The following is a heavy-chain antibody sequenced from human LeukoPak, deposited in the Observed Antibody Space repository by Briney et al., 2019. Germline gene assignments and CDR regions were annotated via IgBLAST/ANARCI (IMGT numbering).Heavy chain of an antibody. CDR1: GFTFSSYS. J-gene: IGHJ4*02. D-gene: IGHD3-22*01. Sequence: GGSLRLSCAASGFTFSSYSMNWVRQAPGKGLEWVSSISSSSSYIYYADSVKGRFTISRDNAKNSLYLQMNSLRAEDTAVYYCASSLRGPYYDSSGYLDYWGQGTLVTVSS. CDR2: ISSSSSYI. V-gene: IGHV3-21*01. CDR3: ASSLRGPYYDSSGYLDY.